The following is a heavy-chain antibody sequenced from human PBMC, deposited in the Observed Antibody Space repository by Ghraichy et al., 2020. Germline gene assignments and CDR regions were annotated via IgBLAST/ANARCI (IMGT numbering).Heavy chain of an antibody. V-gene: IGHV4-61*02. CDR2: IYTSGST. D-gene: IGHD3-10*01. CDR3: ARGPLYYYGSGSYLVGPDKYYFDY. J-gene: IGHJ4*02. Sequence: SETLSLTCTVSGGSISSGSYYWSWIRQPAGKGLEWIGRIYTSGSTNYNPSLKSRVTISVDTSKNQFSLKLSSVTAADTAVYYCARGPLYYYGSGSYLVGPDKYYFDYWGQGTLVTVSS. CDR1: GGSISSGSYY.